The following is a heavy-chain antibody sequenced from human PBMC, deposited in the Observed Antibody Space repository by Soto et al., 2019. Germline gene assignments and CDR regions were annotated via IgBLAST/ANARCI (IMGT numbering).Heavy chain of an antibody. V-gene: IGHV1-18*01. J-gene: IGHJ6*02. CDR2: ISAYNGNT. D-gene: IGHD2-2*03. CDR3: ARDVDIVVVPAATGHGVSYYYGMDV. CDR1: GYTFTSYG. Sequence: ASVKVSCKASGYTFTSYGISWVRQAPGQGLEWMGWISAYNGNTNYAQKLQGRVTMTTDTSTSTAYMELRSLRSDDTAVYYCARDVDIVVVPAATGHGVSYYYGMDVWGRGTTVTVS.